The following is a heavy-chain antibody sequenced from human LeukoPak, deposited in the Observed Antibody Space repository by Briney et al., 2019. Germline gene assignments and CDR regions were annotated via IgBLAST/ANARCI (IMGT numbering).Heavy chain of an antibody. D-gene: IGHD3-10*01. V-gene: IGHV1-2*04. CDR3: ARGGITMVRGVTGYYYGMDV. CDR1: GYTFTGYY. CDR2: INPNSGGT. J-gene: IGHJ6*04. Sequence: ASVKVSCKASGYTFTGYYMHWVRQAPGQGLEWMGWINPNSGGTNYAQKVQSWVTMTRDTSISTAYMERSSLRSDDTAVYYCARGGITMVRGVTGYYYGMDVWGKGTTVTVSS.